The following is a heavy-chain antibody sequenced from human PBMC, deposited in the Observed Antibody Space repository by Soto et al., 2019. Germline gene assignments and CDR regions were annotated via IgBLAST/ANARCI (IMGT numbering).Heavy chain of an antibody. CDR3: AVDSSGYSCFDY. J-gene: IGHJ4*02. V-gene: IGHV1-18*01. CDR2: VSAYNGNT. CDR1: GYTFTSYC. D-gene: IGHD3-22*01. Sequence: VSCKASGYTFTSYCISWVRQAPGQGLEWMGWVSAYNGNTNYAQKLQGRVTMTTDTSTSTACMELRSLRSDDTAVYCCAVDSSGYSCFDYWGQGTLVTVSS.